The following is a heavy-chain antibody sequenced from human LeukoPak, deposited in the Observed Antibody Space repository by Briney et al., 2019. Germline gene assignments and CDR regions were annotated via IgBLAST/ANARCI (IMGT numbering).Heavy chain of an antibody. CDR2: ISSSGSTI. CDR1: GFTFSDYY. J-gene: IGHJ4*02. Sequence: KPGGSLRLSCAASGFTFSDYYMSWVRQAPGKGLEWDSYISSSGSTIYYADSVKRRFTISRDNAKNSLYLQMNSLRAEDTAVYYCARQNDYGDYFDYWGQGTLVTVSS. V-gene: IGHV3-11*01. CDR3: ARQNDYGDYFDY. D-gene: IGHD4-17*01.